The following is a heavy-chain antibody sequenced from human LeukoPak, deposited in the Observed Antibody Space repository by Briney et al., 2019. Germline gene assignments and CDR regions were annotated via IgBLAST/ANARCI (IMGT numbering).Heavy chain of an antibody. J-gene: IGHJ3*02. CDR3: ARFMSDSSGWSGAFDI. Sequence: ASVKVSCKASGYTFTSYAMNWVRQAPGQGLEWMGWTNTNTGNPTYAQGFTGRFVFSLDTSVSTAYLQISSLKAEDTAVYYCARFMSDSSGWSGAFDIWGQGTMVTVSS. CDR1: GYTFTSYA. D-gene: IGHD6-19*01. V-gene: IGHV7-4-1*02. CDR2: TNTNTGNP.